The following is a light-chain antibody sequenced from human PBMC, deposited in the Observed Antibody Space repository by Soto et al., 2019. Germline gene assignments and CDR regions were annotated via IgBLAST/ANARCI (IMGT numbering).Light chain of an antibody. V-gene: IGKV3-20*01. J-gene: IGKJ5*01. Sequence: EIVLTQSPGTLSLSPGERATLSCRASQSVSSTYLAWYQQKPGQAPRLLMYGASNRATGIPDRFSGSGSGTDFTLTISRLEPEDFAVYYCQQYGSSPSITFGQGTRLEI. CDR1: QSVSSTY. CDR3: QQYGSSPSIT. CDR2: GAS.